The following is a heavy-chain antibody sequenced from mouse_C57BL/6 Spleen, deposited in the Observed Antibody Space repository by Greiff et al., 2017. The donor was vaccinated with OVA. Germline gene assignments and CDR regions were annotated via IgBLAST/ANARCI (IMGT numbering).Heavy chain of an antibody. V-gene: IGHV5-9*01. CDR3: ARHETAQATSYYAMDY. Sequence: EVKLVESGGGLVKPGGSLKLSCAASGFTFSSYTMSWVRQTPEKRLEWVATISGGGGNTYYPASVKGRFTISRDNAKNTLYLQMSSLRSEDTALYYCARHETAQATSYYAMDYWGQGTSVTVSS. CDR2: ISGGGGNT. CDR1: GFTFSSYT. J-gene: IGHJ4*01. D-gene: IGHD3-2*02.